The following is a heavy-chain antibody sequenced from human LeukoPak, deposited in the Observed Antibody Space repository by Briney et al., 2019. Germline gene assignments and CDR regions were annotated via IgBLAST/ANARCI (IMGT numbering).Heavy chain of an antibody. J-gene: IGHJ4*02. CDR2: IYHSGST. V-gene: IGHV4-30-2*01. CDR3: ARGVVPAALFDY. Sequence: PSETLSLTCAVSGGSISSGGYSWSWIRQPPGKGLEWIGYIYHSGSTYYNPSLKSRVTISVDRSKNRFSLKLSSVTAADTAVYYCARGVVPAALFDYWGQGTLVTVSS. D-gene: IGHD2-2*01. CDR1: GGSISSGGYS.